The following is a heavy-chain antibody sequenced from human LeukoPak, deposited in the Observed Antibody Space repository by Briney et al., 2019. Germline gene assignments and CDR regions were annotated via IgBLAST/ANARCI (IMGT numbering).Heavy chain of an antibody. V-gene: IGHV4-30-4*08. D-gene: IGHD4-23*01. CDR2: IFHKGGT. CDR3: ARDKRWGYRSESWFDS. Sequence: SETLSLTCTVSGGSISGDTYYWGWIRQPPGKGLEWIGYIFHKGGTFYNPSLKSRLTISVDTSKKHFSLNLSSVTAADTAVYYCARDKRWGYRSESWFDSWGQGTLVTVSS. CDR1: GGSISGDTYY. J-gene: IGHJ5*01.